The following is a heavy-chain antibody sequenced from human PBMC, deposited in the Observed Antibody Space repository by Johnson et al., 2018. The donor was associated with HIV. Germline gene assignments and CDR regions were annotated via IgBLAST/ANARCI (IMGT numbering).Heavy chain of an antibody. CDR3: AREIAAAGVDTFDI. J-gene: IGHJ3*02. D-gene: IGHD6-13*01. CDR1: GFTFSSYG. V-gene: IGHV3-7*03. Sequence: VQLVESGGGVVQPGGSLRLSCAASGFTFSSYGMHWVRQAPVKGLDWVANIKQDGSEKYYVDSVKGRCTISRDNAKNALYLQMNSLRAEDTAVYYCAREIAAAGVDTFDIWGQGTMVTVSS. CDR2: IKQDGSEK.